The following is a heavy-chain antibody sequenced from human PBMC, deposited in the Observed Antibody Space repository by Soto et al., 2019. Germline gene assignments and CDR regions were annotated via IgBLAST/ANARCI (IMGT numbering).Heavy chain of an antibody. CDR2: IYYSGST. J-gene: IGHJ3*02. D-gene: IGHD2-15*01. V-gene: IGHV4-31*03. CDR1: GGSISSGGYY. Sequence: SETLSLTXTVSGGSISSGGYYWSWIRQHPGKGLEWIGYIYYSGSTYYNPSLKSRVTISVDTSKNQFSLKLSSVTAADTAVYYCARERGDLGYCSGGSCRYAFDIWGQGTMVTVSS. CDR3: ARERGDLGYCSGGSCRYAFDI.